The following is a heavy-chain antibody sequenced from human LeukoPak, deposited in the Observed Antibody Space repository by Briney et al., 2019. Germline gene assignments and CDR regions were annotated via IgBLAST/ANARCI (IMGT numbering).Heavy chain of an antibody. D-gene: IGHD3-22*01. CDR2: INYRGST. Sequence: SETLSLTCTVSGDSMTTTSHFWDWIRQPPGKGLEWIGSINYRGSTYYNASLKSRVTISVDTSKNQFSLKLTSVTAAYTAVYYCARETGSGYGLGYGGQGALVTVSS. CDR1: GDSMTTTSHF. J-gene: IGHJ4*02. V-gene: IGHV4-39*07. CDR3: ARETGSGYGLGY.